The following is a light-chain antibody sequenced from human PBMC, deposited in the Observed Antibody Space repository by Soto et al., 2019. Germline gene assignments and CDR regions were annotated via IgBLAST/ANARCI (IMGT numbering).Light chain of an antibody. CDR1: SSDIGVYNY. CDR2: DGS. V-gene: IGLV2-14*03. J-gene: IGLJ3*02. CDR3: SSYTRTSTWV. Sequence: QSALTQPASVSGSPGQSITISCTGTSSDIGVYNYVSWYQQHPGKAPKLMIFDGSNRPSGISDRFSGSKSGNTASLTISGLQTEDDADYYCSSYTRTSTWVFGGGTKLTVL.